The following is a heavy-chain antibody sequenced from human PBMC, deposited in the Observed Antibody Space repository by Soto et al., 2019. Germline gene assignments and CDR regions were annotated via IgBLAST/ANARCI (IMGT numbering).Heavy chain of an antibody. Sequence: GGSLRLSCAASGFIFSNYVMNWVRQAPGKGLEWVSIISGSGDNTYYADSVKGRFTISRDNSKDTLYLQMNSLRAEDTAVYYCAKLEGALDHIWGTSRYTYFYGLDVWGQGTTVTVSS. V-gene: IGHV3-23*01. D-gene: IGHD3-16*02. J-gene: IGHJ6*02. CDR2: ISGSGDNT. CDR1: GFIFSNYV. CDR3: AKLEGALDHIWGTSRYTYFYGLDV.